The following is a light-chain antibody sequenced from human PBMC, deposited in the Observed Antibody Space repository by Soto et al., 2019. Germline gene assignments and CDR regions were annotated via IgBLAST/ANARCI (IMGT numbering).Light chain of an antibody. CDR2: DAS. V-gene: IGKV3-11*02. CDR3: QQRSNWPPLT. CDR1: QSVGSY. J-gene: IGKJ4*01. Sequence: EIEVTQSPATLSLSPGERATLSCRTSQSVGSYLAWYQKKPGQAPRLLIYDASNRDTGIPARFSGGVSGRDFTLTISSLEPEDFAFYYCQQRSNWPPLTFGGGTKVEI.